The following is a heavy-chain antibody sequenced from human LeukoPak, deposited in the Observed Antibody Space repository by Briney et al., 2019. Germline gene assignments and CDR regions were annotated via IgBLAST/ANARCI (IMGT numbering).Heavy chain of an antibody. CDR1: GFTFSYYG. J-gene: IGHJ5*02. CDR3: ARDRSSRVKWFDP. V-gene: IGHV3-33*01. CDR2: IWDDGNNK. D-gene: IGHD2-2*01. Sequence: PGGSLRLSCAASGFTFSYYGMHWVRQAPGKGLEWVAVIWDDGNNKYYADSVKGRFTISRDNSENTLYLQMNSLRAEDTAVYYCARDRSSRVKWFDPWGQGTLVTVSS.